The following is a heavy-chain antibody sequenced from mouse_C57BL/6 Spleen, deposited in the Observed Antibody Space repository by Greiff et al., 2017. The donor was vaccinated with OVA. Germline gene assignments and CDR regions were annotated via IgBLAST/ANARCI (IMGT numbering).Heavy chain of an antibody. D-gene: IGHD4-1*01. V-gene: IGHV1-72*01. CDR2: IAPNSGGT. CDR1: GYTFTSYW. CDR3: AKCANWDGWFDY. Sequence: VQLQQPGAELVKPGASVKLSCKASGYTFTSYWMHWVKQRPGRGLEWIGRIAPNSGGTKYNEKFKSKATLTVDKSSSTAYMQLSSLASEDSAVYYCAKCANWDGWFDYWGQGTPVTVSA. J-gene: IGHJ3*01.